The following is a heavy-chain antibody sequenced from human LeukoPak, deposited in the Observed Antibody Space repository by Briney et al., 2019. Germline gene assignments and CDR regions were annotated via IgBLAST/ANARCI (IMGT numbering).Heavy chain of an antibody. CDR3: ARDLHRIKDY. V-gene: IGHV3-33*01. CDR1: GFTFSSYD. J-gene: IGHJ4*02. Sequence: GGSLRLSCAASGFTFSSYDMHWVRQAPGKGLEWLAVIWYDGSNKYYADSVKGRFTISRDNSKNTLYLQMNSLRAEDTAVYYCARDLHRIKDYWGQGTLVTVSS. CDR2: IWYDGSNK. D-gene: IGHD2-15*01.